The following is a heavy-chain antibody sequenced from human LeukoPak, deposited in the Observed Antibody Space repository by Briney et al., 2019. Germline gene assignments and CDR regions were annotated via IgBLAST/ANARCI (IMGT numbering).Heavy chain of an antibody. V-gene: IGHV3-9*01. D-gene: IGHD3-22*01. Sequence: GGSLRLSCAASGFSFDDYAMHWVRQTPGKGLEWVSGISWNSGSIAYADSVKGRFTISRDNVKNSLYLQMNSLGPEDTALYYCGKDRANRARVVVQWGQGTLVTVSS. J-gene: IGHJ4*02. CDR3: GKDRANRARVVVQ. CDR1: GFSFDDYA. CDR2: ISWNSGSI.